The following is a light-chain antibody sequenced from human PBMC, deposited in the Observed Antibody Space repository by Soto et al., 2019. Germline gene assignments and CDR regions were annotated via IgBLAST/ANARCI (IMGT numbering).Light chain of an antibody. Sequence: QSALPQPPSASGSLGQSVTISCTGSSSDVGGYNFVSWFQQHPGKAPKLLIYEDSNRPSGVPDRFSGCKTGNTASLTVSWLQADDEADYYCCSFAGSGYVFGTGTKLTVL. CDR1: SSDVGGYNF. J-gene: IGLJ1*01. CDR2: EDS. CDR3: CSFAGSGYV. V-gene: IGLV2-8*01.